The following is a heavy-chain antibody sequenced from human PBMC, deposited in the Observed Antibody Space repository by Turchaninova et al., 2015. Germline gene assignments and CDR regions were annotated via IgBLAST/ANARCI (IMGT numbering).Heavy chain of an antibody. J-gene: IGHJ4*02. CDR1: GGSFSGYY. V-gene: IGHV4-34*01. D-gene: IGHD6-13*01. CDR3: ARVNSGAAAGTLDY. Sequence: QAQLQQWGAGLLKTSETLSLTCAVYGGSFSGYYWSWIRQPPGKGLGWIWEINHRGSTHYNPALKRRVTISGDTSKNQFSLKLSSVTAADTAVYYCARVNSGAAAGTLDYWGQGTLVTVSS. CDR2: INHRGST.